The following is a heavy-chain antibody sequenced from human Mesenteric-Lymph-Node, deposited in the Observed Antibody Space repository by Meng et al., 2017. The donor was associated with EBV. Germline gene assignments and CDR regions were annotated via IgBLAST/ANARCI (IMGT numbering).Heavy chain of an antibody. D-gene: IGHD2-15*01. CDR1: GFSLSTSGVG. V-gene: IGHV2-5*02. CDR2: IYWDDDK. CDR3: THRGGDIFQN. Sequence: QITLKESCPTLVKPTQTLRLTCPFSGFSLSTSGVGVGWIRQPPGKALEWLALIYWDDDKRYSPSLKRRLTITKDTSKNQVVLTMTNMDPVDTATYYCTHRGGDIFQNWGQGTLVTVSS. J-gene: IGHJ1*01.